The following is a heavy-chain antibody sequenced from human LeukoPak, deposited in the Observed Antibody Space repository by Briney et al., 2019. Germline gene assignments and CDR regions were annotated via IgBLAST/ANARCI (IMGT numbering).Heavy chain of an antibody. D-gene: IGHD3-16*01. Sequence: GGSLRLSCAASGFTFSSYGMHWVRQAPGKGLEWVAVIWYDGSNKYYADSVKGRFTISRDNSKNTLYLQMNSLRAEDTAVYYCARDDYVGGSFVYWGQGTLVTVSS. CDR2: IWYDGSNK. V-gene: IGHV3-33*01. CDR1: GFTFSSYG. J-gene: IGHJ4*02. CDR3: ARDDYVGGSFVY.